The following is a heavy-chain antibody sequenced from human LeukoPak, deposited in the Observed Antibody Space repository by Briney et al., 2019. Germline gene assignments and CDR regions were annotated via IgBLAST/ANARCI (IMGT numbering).Heavy chain of an antibody. D-gene: IGHD2-15*01. CDR1: GFTFSNAW. CDR3: TTDFGPYCSGGSCYYFDY. V-gene: IGHV3-15*01. Sequence: GGSLRLSCAASGFTFSNAWMSWVRQAPGKGLEWVGRIKSKTDGGTTDYAAPVKGRFTISRDDSKNTLYLQVNSLKTEDTAVYYCTTDFGPYCSGGSCYYFDYWGQGTLVTVSS. CDR2: IKSKTDGGTT. J-gene: IGHJ4*02.